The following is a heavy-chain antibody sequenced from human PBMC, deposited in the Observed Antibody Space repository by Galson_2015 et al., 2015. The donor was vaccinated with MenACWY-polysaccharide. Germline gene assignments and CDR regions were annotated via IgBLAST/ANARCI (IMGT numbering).Heavy chain of an antibody. V-gene: IGHV3-23*01. CDR3: AREGFCSGGTCSFYDY. CDR2: MSRTATT. J-gene: IGHJ4*02. CDR1: GFAFSNYG. Sequence: SLRLSCAASGFAFSNYGMAWVRQAPGKGLEWVSAMSRTATTYYSASVKGRFTISRDNSKNTLYLQMNSLRVEDTAVYYCAREGFCSGGTCSFYDYWGQASLVTVSA. D-gene: IGHD2-15*01.